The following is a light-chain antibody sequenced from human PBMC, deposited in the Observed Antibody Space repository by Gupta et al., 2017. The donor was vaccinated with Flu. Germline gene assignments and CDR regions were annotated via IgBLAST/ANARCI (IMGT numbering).Light chain of an antibody. CDR1: GLGNTY. J-gene: IGLJ2*01. CDR2: QDN. Sequence: SYQLTQPPSVSVSPGQTANIACSGDGLGNTYACWFQQKPGQSPLLVIYQDNKRPSGIPERFSGSTSGNTVTLTISGTQAVDEADYYCQAWGSSTPLFGGGTKLTVL. CDR3: QAWGSSTPL. V-gene: IGLV3-1*01.